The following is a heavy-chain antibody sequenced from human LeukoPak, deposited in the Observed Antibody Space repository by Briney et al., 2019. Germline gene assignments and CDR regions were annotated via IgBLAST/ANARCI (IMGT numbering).Heavy chain of an antibody. V-gene: IGHV5-51*03. CDR2: IYPGDSDT. Sequence: GESLKISCKGSGYSFTSYWIGWVRQMPGKGLEWMGIIYPGDSDTRYSPSFQGQVTISAGKSISTAYLQWSSLKASDTAMYYCARGLYYGSGKVPFDYWGQGTLVTVSS. J-gene: IGHJ4*02. CDR1: GYSFTSYW. CDR3: ARGLYYGSGKVPFDY. D-gene: IGHD3-10*01.